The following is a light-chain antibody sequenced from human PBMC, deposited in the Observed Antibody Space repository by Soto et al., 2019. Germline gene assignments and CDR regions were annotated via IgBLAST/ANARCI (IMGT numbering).Light chain of an antibody. V-gene: IGKV1-39*01. CDR1: QNISSY. J-gene: IGKJ2*01. CDR3: QHSYSPLEYT. CDR2: AAS. Sequence: DIQMTQSPSSLSASVGDRVTITCRASQNISSYLNWYQQKPGTAPKLLIYAASSLQSGVPSRFSGSGSGTAFTITISSLHHDDVATYYWQHSYSPLEYTFGQGTKLEIK.